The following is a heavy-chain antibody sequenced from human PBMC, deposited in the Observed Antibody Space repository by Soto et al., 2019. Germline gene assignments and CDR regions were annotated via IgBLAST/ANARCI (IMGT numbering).Heavy chain of an antibody. CDR2: IYYSGST. J-gene: IGHJ4*02. CDR1: GGSISSSSYY. V-gene: IGHV4-39*01. Sequence: PSETLSLTCTVSGGSISSSSYYWGWIRQPPGKGLEWIGSIYYSGSTYYNPSLKSRVTISVDTSKDQFSLKLSSVTAADTAVYYCARRNSGSYSSYYFDYWGQGTLVTVSS. CDR3: ARRNSGSYSSYYFDY. D-gene: IGHD1-26*01.